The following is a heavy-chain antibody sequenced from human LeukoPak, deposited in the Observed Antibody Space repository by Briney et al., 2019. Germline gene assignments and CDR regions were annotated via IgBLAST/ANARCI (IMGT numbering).Heavy chain of an antibody. Sequence: GGSLRLSCAASGFTFSSYAMNWVRQAPGKGLEWVSYISSSSNTIYYADSVKGRFTISRDNAKNSLYLQMNSLRDEDTAVFYCARAVADCSGTSCLYYIDYWGQGTLVTVSS. CDR3: ARAVADCSGTSCLYYIDY. J-gene: IGHJ4*02. V-gene: IGHV3-48*02. D-gene: IGHD2-2*01. CDR1: GFTFSSYA. CDR2: ISSSSNTI.